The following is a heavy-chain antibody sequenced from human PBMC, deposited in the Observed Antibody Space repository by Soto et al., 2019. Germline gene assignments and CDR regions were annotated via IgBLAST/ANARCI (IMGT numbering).Heavy chain of an antibody. Sequence: GASVKVSCKASGYAFTDYYMHWVRQAPGQGLEWMGWINPNSGGTNYAQKFQGWVTMTRDTSISTAYMELSRLRSDDTAVYYCARATGGTSIAARGVDYWGQGTLVTVSS. CDR2: INPNSGGT. CDR1: GYAFTDYY. D-gene: IGHD6-6*01. CDR3: ARATGGTSIAARGVDY. V-gene: IGHV1-2*04. J-gene: IGHJ4*02.